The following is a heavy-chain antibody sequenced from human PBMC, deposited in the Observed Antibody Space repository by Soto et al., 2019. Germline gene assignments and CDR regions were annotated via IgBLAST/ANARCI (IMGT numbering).Heavy chain of an antibody. CDR3: ARDISRDAITMVPGARRSGWFDT. Sequence: ASVKVSCKASGYTFTSYGISWVRQAPGQGLEWMGWISAYNGNTNYAQKLQGRVTMTTDTSTSTAYMELRSLRSDDTAVYYCARDISRDAITMVPGARRSGWFDTWGEGTLVTVSS. CDR1: GYTFTSYG. J-gene: IGHJ5*02. CDR2: ISAYNGNT. V-gene: IGHV1-18*04. D-gene: IGHD3-10*01.